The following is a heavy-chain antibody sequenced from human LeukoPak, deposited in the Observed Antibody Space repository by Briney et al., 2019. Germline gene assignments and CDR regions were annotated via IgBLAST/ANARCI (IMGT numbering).Heavy chain of an antibody. CDR2: INTDGSST. D-gene: IGHD6-13*01. CDR1: GFTFSSYW. Sequence: GGSLRLSCVVSGFTFSSYWMHWVRQAPGKGLVWVSRINTDGSSTSYADFVKGRFTISRDNVKNMVYLQMNSLRAEDTAVYYCATPGIRDQYDFDLWGQGTLVTVSS. CDR3: ATPGIRDQYDFDL. V-gene: IGHV3-74*01. J-gene: IGHJ4*02.